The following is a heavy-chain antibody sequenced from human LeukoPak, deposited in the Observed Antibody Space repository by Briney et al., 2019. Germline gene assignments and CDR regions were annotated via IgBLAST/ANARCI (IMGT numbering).Heavy chain of an antibody. Sequence: SETLSLTCTVSGGSISDSYWSWIRQSPGRGLEWIGYIHYNGNTNHNPSLKRRVTMSVDRSTNQFSLKLTSVTAADTAVYYCARDPDGYKFFDYWGRGSPVIVSS. CDR1: GGSISDSY. CDR3: ARDPDGYKFFDY. J-gene: IGHJ4*02. V-gene: IGHV4-59*01. CDR2: IHYNGNT. D-gene: IGHD5-24*01.